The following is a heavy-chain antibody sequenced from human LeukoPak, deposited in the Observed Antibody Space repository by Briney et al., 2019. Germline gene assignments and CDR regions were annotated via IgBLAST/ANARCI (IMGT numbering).Heavy chain of an antibody. J-gene: IGHJ4*02. CDR2: MNPNSGST. D-gene: IGHD6-19*01. CDR1: GYTFTSYD. V-gene: IGHV1-8*03. CDR3: ARDGRGSGWHDFDY. Sequence: ASVKVSCKASGYTFTSYDINWVRQATGQGLEWMGWMNPNSGSTGYAQKFQGRVTITRNTSISTAYMELSSLRSEDTAVYYCARDGRGSGWHDFDYWGQGTLVTVSS.